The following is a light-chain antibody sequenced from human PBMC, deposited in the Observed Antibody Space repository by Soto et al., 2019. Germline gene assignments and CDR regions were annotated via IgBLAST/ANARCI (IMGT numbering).Light chain of an antibody. CDR1: QSVRSW. CDR2: DAS. CDR3: QQYDNYPLT. J-gene: IGKJ4*01. V-gene: IGKV1-5*01. Sequence: DIQMTQSPSTLSASVGDRVTITCRASQSVRSWLAWYQQKPGKAPKFLIYDASSLESGVPSRFSGSRSGTEFTLTISSLQPDDFATYCGQQYDNYPLTFGGGTKVEF.